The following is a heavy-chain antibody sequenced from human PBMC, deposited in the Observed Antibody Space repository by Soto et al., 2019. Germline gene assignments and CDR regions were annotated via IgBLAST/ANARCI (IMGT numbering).Heavy chain of an antibody. V-gene: IGHV3-30*18. CDR1: GFTFSSYG. CDR2: ISYDGSNK. D-gene: IGHD6-13*01. J-gene: IGHJ5*02. Sequence: GGSLRLSCAASGFTFSSYGMHWVRQAPGKGLEWVAVISYDGSNKYYADSVKGRFTISRDNSKNTLYLQMNSLRAEDTAVYYCAKARSSSWYGNWFDPWGQGTLVTVS. CDR3: AKARSSSWYGNWFDP.